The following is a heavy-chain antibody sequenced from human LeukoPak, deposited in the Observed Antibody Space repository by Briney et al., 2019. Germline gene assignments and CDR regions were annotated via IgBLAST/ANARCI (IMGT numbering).Heavy chain of an antibody. CDR2: IYGSGGT. CDR1: GGSISSYY. CDR3: AREDRRNWKHYFDN. D-gene: IGHD1-1*01. V-gene: IGHV4-59*01. J-gene: IGHJ4*02. Sequence: SETLSLTCTVSGGSISSYYWSWIRQPPGKGLEWIGFIYGSGGTNYNPSLESRVTMSADTSKNQVSLKLSSVTAADTAVYYCAREDRRNWKHYFDNWGQGTLVTVSS.